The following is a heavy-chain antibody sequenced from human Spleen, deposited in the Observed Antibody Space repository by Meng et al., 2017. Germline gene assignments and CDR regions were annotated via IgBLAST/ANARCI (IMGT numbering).Heavy chain of an antibody. J-gene: IGHJ5*02. CDR1: GGSISSNNW. CDR3: ASQVFSGLNWFGP. Sequence: HVPLRESGPGLVKPSGTLSLTCAVSGGSISSNNWWSWVRQPPGKGLEWIGEIYHSGSTNYNPSLKSRVTMSVDKSKNQFSLKLSSVTAADTAVYYCASQVFSGLNWFGPWGQGTLVTVSS. V-gene: IGHV4-4*02. CDR2: IYHSGST. D-gene: IGHD3-10*01.